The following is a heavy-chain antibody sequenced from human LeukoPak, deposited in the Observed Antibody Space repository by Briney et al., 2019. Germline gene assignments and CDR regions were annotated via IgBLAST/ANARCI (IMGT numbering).Heavy chain of an antibody. V-gene: IGHV1-2*02. Sequence: ASVKVSCKASGDTFTGYYMHWVRQAPGQGLEWMGWINPNSGGTNYAQKFRGRVTMTRDTSIGTAYMELSRLRSDDTAVYYCARTAGSGSYGFKFDPWGQGTLVTVSS. J-gene: IGHJ5*02. D-gene: IGHD3-10*01. CDR1: GDTFTGYY. CDR3: ARTAGSGSYGFKFDP. CDR2: INPNSGGT.